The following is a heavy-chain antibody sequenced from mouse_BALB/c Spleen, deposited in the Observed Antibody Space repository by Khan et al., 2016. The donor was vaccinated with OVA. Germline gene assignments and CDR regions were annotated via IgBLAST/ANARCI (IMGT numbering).Heavy chain of an antibody. CDR2: ISSDGDYT. Sequence: EVELVASGGDLVKPGGSLKLSCAASGFTFSSYSMSWVRQTPDKRLEWVATISSDGDYTYYPDSVKGRFTISRDNAKNTLYLQMSSLKSEDTAMYYCASHLTGSFAYGGQGTLVTVSA. V-gene: IGHV5-6*01. CDR1: GFTFSSYS. D-gene: IGHD4-1*01. J-gene: IGHJ3*01. CDR3: ASHLTGSFAY.